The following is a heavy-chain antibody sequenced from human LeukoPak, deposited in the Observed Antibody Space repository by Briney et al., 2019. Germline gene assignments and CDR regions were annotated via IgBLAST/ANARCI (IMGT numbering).Heavy chain of an antibody. J-gene: IGHJ4*01. CDR2: IYYSGST. V-gene: IGHV4-39*07. CDR1: GGSISSSSYY. CDR3: XXGXXWXXLN. Sequence: XXXXSGGSISSSSYYWGWIRQPPGKGLEWIGSIYYSGSTYYNPSLKSRVTISVDTSKNQFSLKLSSVTAADTAVDXXXXGXXWXXLNWGXGTLVTVSS.